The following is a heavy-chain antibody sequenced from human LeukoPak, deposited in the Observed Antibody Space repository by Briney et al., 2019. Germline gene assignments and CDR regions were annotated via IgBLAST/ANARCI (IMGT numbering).Heavy chain of an antibody. CDR3: ERGNYDNRGYSNAFDI. D-gene: IGHD3-22*01. Sequence: PSGTLSLTCTVSGASISSSYWSWIRQPPGKRLEWIGFIYYNGNTNSNPSLKSRVTISVDTSKNQFSLKLSSVTAADTAVYYCERGNYDNRGYSNAFDIWGQGAMVTVSS. V-gene: IGHV4-59*01. CDR2: IYYNGNT. J-gene: IGHJ3*02. CDR1: GASISSSY.